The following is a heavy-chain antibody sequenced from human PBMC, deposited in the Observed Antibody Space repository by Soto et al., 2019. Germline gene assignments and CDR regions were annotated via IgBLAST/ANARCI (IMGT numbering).Heavy chain of an antibody. CDR1: GDSVSSYSAA. CDR3: VRDRYSSSGWFDP. CDR2: TYYRSRFFS. J-gene: IGHJ5*02. D-gene: IGHD3-10*01. Sequence: SQTLSLTCVISGDSVSSYSAAWNWIRQSPSGGLEWLGRTYYRSRFFSDYAESVKSRIIINPDTSKNQFSLPLKSVTPEDTAVYYCVRDRYSSSGWFDPWGQGTPVTVSS. V-gene: IGHV6-1*01.